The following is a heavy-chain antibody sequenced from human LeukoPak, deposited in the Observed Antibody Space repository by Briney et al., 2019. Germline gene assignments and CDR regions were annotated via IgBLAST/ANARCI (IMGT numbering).Heavy chain of an antibody. D-gene: IGHD5-24*01. Sequence: SQTLSLTCTVSGGSISSGGYYWSWIRQHPGKGLEWIGYIYYSGSTYYNPSLKSRVTISVDTSKNQFSLKLSSVTAADAAVYYCAREGDGYNSYGMDVWGQGTTVTVSS. V-gene: IGHV4-31*03. CDR1: GGSISSGGYY. CDR3: AREGDGYNSYGMDV. J-gene: IGHJ6*02. CDR2: IYYSGST.